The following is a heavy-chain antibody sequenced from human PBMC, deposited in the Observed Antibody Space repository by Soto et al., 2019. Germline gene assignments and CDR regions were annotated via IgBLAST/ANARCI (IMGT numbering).Heavy chain of an antibody. V-gene: IGHV4-39*01. CDR2: IYYSGST. J-gene: IGHJ2*01. Sequence: ASETLSLTCTVSGGSISSSSYYWGWIRQPPGKGLEWIGSIYYSGSTYYNPSLKSRVTISVDTSKNQFSLKLSSVTAADTAAYYCAHKLEASGDSWYFDLWGGGTLVSVSS. D-gene: IGHD4-17*01. CDR1: GGSISSSSYY. CDR3: AHKLEASGDSWYFDL.